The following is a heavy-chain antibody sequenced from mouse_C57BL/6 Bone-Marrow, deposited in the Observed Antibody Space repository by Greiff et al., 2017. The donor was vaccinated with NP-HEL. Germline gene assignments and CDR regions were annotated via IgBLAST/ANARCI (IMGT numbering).Heavy chain of an antibody. D-gene: IGHD2-4*01. Sequence: VKLMESGAELARPGASVKLSCKASGYTFTSYGISWVKQRTGQGLEWIGEIYPRSGNTYYNEKFKGKATLTADKSSSTAYMKLRSLTSEDSAVYFCARSPYDYEDYWGQGTTLTVSS. J-gene: IGHJ2*01. V-gene: IGHV1-81*01. CDR2: IYPRSGNT. CDR3: ARSPYDYEDY. CDR1: GYTFTSYG.